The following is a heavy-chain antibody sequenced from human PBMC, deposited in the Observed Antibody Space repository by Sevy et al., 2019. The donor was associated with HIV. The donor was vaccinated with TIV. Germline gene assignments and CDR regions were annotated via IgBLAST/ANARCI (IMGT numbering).Heavy chain of an antibody. CDR2: ISSSSSYI. J-gene: IGHJ4*02. Sequence: GGSLRLSCAASGFTFSSYSMNWVRQAPGKGLEWVSSISSSSSYIYYADSVKGRFTISRDNAKNSLYLQMNSLRAEDTAVYYCARVAPNYYDSSGYYTDYWGQGTLVTVSS. V-gene: IGHV3-21*01. CDR1: GFTFSSYS. CDR3: ARVAPNYYDSSGYYTDY. D-gene: IGHD3-22*01.